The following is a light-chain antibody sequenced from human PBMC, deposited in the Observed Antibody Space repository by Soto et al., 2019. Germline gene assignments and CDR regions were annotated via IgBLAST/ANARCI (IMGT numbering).Light chain of an antibody. CDR1: QSISSW. J-gene: IGKJ2*01. CDR2: KAS. CDR3: QQYNSYSPYT. V-gene: IGKV1-5*03. Sequence: DIQMTQSPSTLFASVGDRVTITCRASQSISSWLAWYQQKPGKAPNLLIYKASSLESGVPSRFSGSGSGTEFTLTISNLQPDDFATYYCQQYNSYSPYTFGQGTKLEIK.